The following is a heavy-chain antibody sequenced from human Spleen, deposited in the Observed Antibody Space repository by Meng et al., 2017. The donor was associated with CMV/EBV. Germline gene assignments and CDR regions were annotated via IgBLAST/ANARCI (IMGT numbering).Heavy chain of an antibody. Sequence: EVQLVESXXGLVKSGGXLRRSCAASGFTVSNAWMSWVRQAPGKGLEWVGRIKSKTDGGTTDYAAPVKGRFTISRDDSKNTLYLQMNSLKTEDTAVYYCTTIKMLPLDYGSGSYSDYWGQGTLVTVSS. J-gene: IGHJ4*02. CDR1: GFTVSNAW. CDR2: IKSKTDGGTT. V-gene: IGHV3-15*01. D-gene: IGHD3-10*01. CDR3: TTIKMLPLDYGSGSYSDY.